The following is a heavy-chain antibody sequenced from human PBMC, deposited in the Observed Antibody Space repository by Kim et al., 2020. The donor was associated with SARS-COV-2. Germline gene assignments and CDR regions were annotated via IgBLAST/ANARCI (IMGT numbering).Heavy chain of an antibody. CDR3: ARGVVAATPYDY. V-gene: IGHV4-34*01. Sequence: NCNPSLKRRVTISVDTSKNRFSLQLSSVTAADTAVYYCARGVVAATPYDYWGQGTLVTVSS. D-gene: IGHD2-15*01. J-gene: IGHJ4*02.